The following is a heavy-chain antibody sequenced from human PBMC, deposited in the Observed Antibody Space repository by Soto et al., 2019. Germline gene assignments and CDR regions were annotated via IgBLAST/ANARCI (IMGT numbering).Heavy chain of an antibody. CDR1: GFTFSNYA. V-gene: IGHV3-23*01. CDR2: ISGSGGST. J-gene: IGHJ4*02. CDR3: AKSNNEGLLQVIDY. Sequence: EVQLLESGGALVQPGGSLRLSCAASGFTFSNYAMNWVRQAPGKGLEWVSAISGSGGSTYYADSVKGRFTISRDNSKSTPYLQTNSPRADDTAVYYCAKSNNEGLLQVIDYWGQGMLVTVSS. D-gene: IGHD3-3*01.